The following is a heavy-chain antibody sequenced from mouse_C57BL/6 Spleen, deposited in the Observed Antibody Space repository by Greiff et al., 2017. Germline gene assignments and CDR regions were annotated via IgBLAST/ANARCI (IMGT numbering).Heavy chain of an antibody. V-gene: IGHV1-69*01. D-gene: IGHD1-1*01. CDR1: GYTFTSYW. CDR2: IDPSDSYT. CDR3: ARNYVSYYYAMDY. Sequence: QVQLQQPGAELVMPGASVKLSCKASGYTFTSYWMHWVKQRPGQGLEWIGEIDPSDSYTNYNQKFKGKSPLTVDKSSSTAYMQLSSLTSEDSAVYYCARNYVSYYYAMDYWGQGTSVTVSS. J-gene: IGHJ4*01.